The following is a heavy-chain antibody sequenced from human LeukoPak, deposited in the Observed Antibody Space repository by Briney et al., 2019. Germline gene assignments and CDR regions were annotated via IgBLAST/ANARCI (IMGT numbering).Heavy chain of an antibody. CDR2: IYHSGST. J-gene: IGHJ4*02. CDR3: ARGTYCGGDCYPFEIDY. V-gene: IGHV4-4*02. D-gene: IGHD2-21*02. Sequence: PSETLSLTCAVSGGSISSSNWWSWVRQPPGKGLEWIGEIYHSGSTNYNPSLKSRVTISVDKSKNQFSLKLSSVTAADTAVYYCARGTYCGGDCYPFEIDYWGQGTLVTVSS. CDR1: GGSISSSNW.